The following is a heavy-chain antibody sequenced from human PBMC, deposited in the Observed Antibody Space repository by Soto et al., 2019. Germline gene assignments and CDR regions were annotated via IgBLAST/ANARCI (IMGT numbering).Heavy chain of an antibody. CDR1: GGTFSSYA. D-gene: IGHD3-22*01. V-gene: IGHV1-69*12. CDR2: IIPIFGTA. Sequence: QVQLVQSGAEVKKPGSSVKVSCKASGGTFSSYAISWVRQAPGQGLEWMGGIIPIFGTANYAQKFQGRVTITADESTSTADMELSSLRSEDTAVYYCARDGYYYDSSGYYYYFDSWGQGTLVTVSS. CDR3: ARDGYYYDSSGYYYYFDS. J-gene: IGHJ4*02.